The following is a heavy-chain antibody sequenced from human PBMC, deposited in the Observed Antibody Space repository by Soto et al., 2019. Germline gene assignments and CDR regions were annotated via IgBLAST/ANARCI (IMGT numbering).Heavy chain of an antibody. V-gene: IGHV3-74*01. D-gene: IGHD6-13*01. J-gene: IGHJ4*02. Sequence: EVQLVESGGGLVQPGGSLRLSCAASGFTFSDYWMHWVRQVPGKGLVWVARMNIDGSITTYADSVKGRSTISRDNAKNTLYLQMNSLRAEDTAIYYCVRGLAGAGIDYWGPGTLVTVSS. CDR2: MNIDGSIT. CDR3: VRGLAGAGIDY. CDR1: GFTFSDYW.